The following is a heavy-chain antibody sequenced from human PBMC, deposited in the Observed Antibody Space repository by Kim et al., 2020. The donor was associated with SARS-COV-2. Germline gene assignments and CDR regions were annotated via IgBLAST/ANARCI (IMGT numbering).Heavy chain of an antibody. CDR2: ISYDGSNK. CDR1: GFTFSSYG. Sequence: GGSLRLSCAASGFTFSSYGMHWVRQAPGKGLEWVAVISYDGSNKYYADSVKGRFTISRDNSKNTLYLQMNSLRAEDTAVYYCARDPDSGYSSGWNEYFQHWGQGTLVTVSS. V-gene: IGHV3-33*05. D-gene: IGHD6-19*01. CDR3: ARDPDSGYSSGWNEYFQH. J-gene: IGHJ1*01.